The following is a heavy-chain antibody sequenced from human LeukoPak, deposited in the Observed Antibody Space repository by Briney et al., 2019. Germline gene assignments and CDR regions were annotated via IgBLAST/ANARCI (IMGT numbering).Heavy chain of an antibody. Sequence: GGSLRLSCAASGFTFSNYAMSWVRQAPGKGLEWVSAISTSGDSTYYADSVKGRFTISRDNSKNTLYLQMNSLRAEDTAVYYCAKAQGYSSGNYFDYWGQGTLVTVSS. CDR1: GFTFSNYA. CDR3: AKAQGYSSGNYFDY. D-gene: IGHD6-19*01. J-gene: IGHJ4*02. V-gene: IGHV3-23*01. CDR2: ISTSGDST.